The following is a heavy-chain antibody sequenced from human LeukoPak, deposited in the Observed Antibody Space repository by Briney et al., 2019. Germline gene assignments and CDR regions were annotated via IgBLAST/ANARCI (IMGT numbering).Heavy chain of an antibody. CDR3: ARAAYNWN. CDR2: ISTSGSSR. V-gene: IGHV3-11*01. Sequence: GGSLRLSCAASGIPLRDYYMSWIRQAPGKGLEWVSYISTSGSSRYYADSVRGRFTISRDNTKNSIYLQMNNLRAEDSALYYCARAAYNWNWGQGTLVTVS. CDR1: GIPLRDYY. J-gene: IGHJ4*02. D-gene: IGHD1-1*01.